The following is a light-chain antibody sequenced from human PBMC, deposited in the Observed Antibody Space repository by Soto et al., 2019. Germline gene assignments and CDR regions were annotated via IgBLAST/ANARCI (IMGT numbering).Light chain of an antibody. CDR3: QQYLNRWT. V-gene: IGKV1-5*03. J-gene: IGKJ1*01. CDR2: KES. Sequence: DIQMTQSTSTLSAAVGDRVTITCRASQSISTWFACYQQKPGKAPKLLIYKESSLEGGVPSRFSGSGAGTAVTLTISSLQPDDFATYYCQQYLNRWTFGQGTKVEIK. CDR1: QSISTW.